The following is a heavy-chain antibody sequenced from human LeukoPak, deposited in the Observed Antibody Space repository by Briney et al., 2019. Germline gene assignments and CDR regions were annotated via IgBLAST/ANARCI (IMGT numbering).Heavy chain of an antibody. J-gene: IGHJ5*02. V-gene: IGHV4-39*01. D-gene: IGHD5-12*01. CDR2: IYYSGST. Sequence: SETLSLTCTVSGGSISSSSYYWGWIRQPPGKGLEWIGSIYYSGSTYYNPSLKSRATISVDTSKNQFSLKLSSVTAADTAVYYCARPGGVVAPFDPWGQGTLVTVSS. CDR3: ARPGGVVAPFDP. CDR1: GGSISSSSYY.